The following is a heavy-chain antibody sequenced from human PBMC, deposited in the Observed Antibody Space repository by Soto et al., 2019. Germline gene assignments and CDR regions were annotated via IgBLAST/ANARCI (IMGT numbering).Heavy chain of an antibody. CDR3: AKDSSVRGFVVEPAAMGN. V-gene: IGHV3-30*18. Sequence: PGGSLRLSCAASGFSFSSYVMNGVRQVPGQGLEWVAVISYDGSNKKYADSVKGRFTISRDNSKNTLYLQMNSLRAEDTAVYYCAKDSSVRGFVVEPAAMGNWGPGTLVTVSS. CDR1: GFSFSSYV. J-gene: IGHJ4*02. D-gene: IGHD2-2*01. CDR2: ISYDGSNK.